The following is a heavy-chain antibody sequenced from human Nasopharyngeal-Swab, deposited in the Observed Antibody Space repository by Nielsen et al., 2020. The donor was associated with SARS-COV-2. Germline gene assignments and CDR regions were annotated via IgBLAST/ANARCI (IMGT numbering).Heavy chain of an antibody. CDR3: SRGSIGRIDPFDY. CDR2: INYSGST. J-gene: IGHJ4*02. CDR1: GDSFSSSNSY. V-gene: IGHV4-39*02. D-gene: IGHD6-19*01. Sequence: SETLSLTSNVSGDSFSSSNSYWGWIRQPPGKGLEWIGTINYSGSTYYNPSLRSRVTVSADTSRNHFSLKLSSVTAADTAVYHCSRGSIGRIDPFDYWGQGTLVTVSS.